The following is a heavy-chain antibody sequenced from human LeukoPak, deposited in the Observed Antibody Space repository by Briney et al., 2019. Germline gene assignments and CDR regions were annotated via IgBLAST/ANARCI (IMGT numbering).Heavy chain of an antibody. CDR3: ARERLGVAVAGEFDY. CDR2: ISSLSSYI. D-gene: IGHD6-19*01. J-gene: IGHJ4*02. CDR1: GFTFSSYS. Sequence: GGSLRLSCAASGFTFSSYSMNWVRQAPGKGLEWVSSISSLSSYIYYADSLKGRFTISRDNAKNSLYLQMNSLRVEDTAVYYCARERLGVAVAGEFDYWGQGTLVTVSS. V-gene: IGHV3-21*01.